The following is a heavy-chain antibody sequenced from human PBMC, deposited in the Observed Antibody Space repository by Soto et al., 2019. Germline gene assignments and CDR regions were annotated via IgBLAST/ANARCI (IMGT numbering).Heavy chain of an antibody. J-gene: IGHJ4*02. V-gene: IGHV4-4*02. D-gene: IGHD5-18*01. CDR3: ARGWAYSYGFLDY. CDR2: IYHSGST. CDR1: GGSISSSNW. Sequence: PSETLSLTCAVSGGSISSSNWWSWVRQPPGKGLEWIGEIYHSGSTNYNPSLKSRVTISVDKSKNQFSLKLSSVTAADTAVYYCARGWAYSYGFLDYWGQGTLVTVSS.